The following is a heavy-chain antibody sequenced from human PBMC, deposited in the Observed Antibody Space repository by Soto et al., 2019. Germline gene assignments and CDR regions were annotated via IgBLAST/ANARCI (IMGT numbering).Heavy chain of an antibody. J-gene: IGHJ6*02. Sequence: QVQLVESGGGVVQPGRSLRLSCAASGFTFSSYGMHWVRQAPGKGLEWVAVIWYDGSNKYYADSVKGRFTISRDNSKNTQYLQMNSLRAEDTAVYYCARDSSSWSYYYYYGMDVWGQGTTVTVSS. CDR1: GFTFSSYG. CDR2: IWYDGSNK. D-gene: IGHD6-13*01. V-gene: IGHV3-33*01. CDR3: ARDSSSWSYYYYYGMDV.